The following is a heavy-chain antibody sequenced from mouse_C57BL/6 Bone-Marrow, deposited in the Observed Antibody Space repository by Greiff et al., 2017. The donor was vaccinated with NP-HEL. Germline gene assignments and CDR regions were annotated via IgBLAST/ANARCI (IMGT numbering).Heavy chain of an antibody. Sequence: EVKLMESGPGLVKPSQSLSLTCSVPGYSITSGYYWNWIRQFPGNKLEWMGYISYDGSNKYNPSLKNRISITRDTSKNQFFLKLNSVTTEDIATYYCARPTVVTCDVWGTGTTVTVSS. CDR1: GYSITSGYY. J-gene: IGHJ1*03. V-gene: IGHV3-6*01. D-gene: IGHD1-1*01. CDR3: ARPTVVTCDV. CDR2: ISYDGSN.